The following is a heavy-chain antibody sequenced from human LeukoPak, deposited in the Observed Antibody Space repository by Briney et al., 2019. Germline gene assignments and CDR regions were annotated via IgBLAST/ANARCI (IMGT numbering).Heavy chain of an antibody. CDR2: IWHDGSKR. Sequence: GGSLRLSCAASGFTFSYYGMQWVRQAPGKGLEWVALIWHDGSKRYYADSVKGRFTISRDNSKNTLYLQMNSLRAEDTAVYYCAKLGGNYGSGSYQAFDIWGQGTMVTVSS. D-gene: IGHD3-10*01. CDR1: GFTFSYYG. CDR3: AKLGGNYGSGSYQAFDI. V-gene: IGHV3-33*06. J-gene: IGHJ3*02.